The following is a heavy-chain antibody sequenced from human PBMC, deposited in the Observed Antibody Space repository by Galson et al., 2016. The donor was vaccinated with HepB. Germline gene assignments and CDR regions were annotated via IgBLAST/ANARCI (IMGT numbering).Heavy chain of an antibody. CDR1: GFTFNNYW. Sequence: SLRLSYAASGFTFNNYWMHWVRQAAGKGLVWVSRINRDGSDTSYADSVKGRFTISRDNAKNTLYLQMNSLRVEDSAVYYCARAPSMNWNAWFDPWGQGTLVTVSS. V-gene: IGHV3-74*01. D-gene: IGHD1-1*01. J-gene: IGHJ5*02. CDR2: INRDGSDT. CDR3: ARAPSMNWNAWFDP.